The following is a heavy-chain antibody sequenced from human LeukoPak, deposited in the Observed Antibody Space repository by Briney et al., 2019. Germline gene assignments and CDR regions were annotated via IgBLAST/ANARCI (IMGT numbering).Heavy chain of an antibody. D-gene: IGHD1-26*01. CDR2: IKSNGGRT. CDR3: ARGRGGSYDY. V-gene: IGHV3-64*02. Sequence: GGSLRLSCAASGFTFSDYAMHWVRQPPGKGLEYVSSIKSNGGRTYYADSVKGRFTISRDNSKNTLDLQMGSLRAEDMAVYYCARGRGGSYDYWGQGILVTVSS. J-gene: IGHJ4*02. CDR1: GFTFSDYA.